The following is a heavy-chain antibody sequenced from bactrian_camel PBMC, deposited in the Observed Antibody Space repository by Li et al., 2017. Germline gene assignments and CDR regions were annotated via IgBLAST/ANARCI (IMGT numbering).Heavy chain of an antibody. CDR1: GDTDRDYW. CDR3: AAGWLGSYCSGAPITWSSAYVY. V-gene: IGHV3S26*01. J-gene: IGHJ4*01. Sequence: HVQLVESGGDSVQPGGSLRLSCIFSGDTDRDYWLGWFRQVPGQEREGVAAIDWAGRRSVEESVKDRFIIYRDNAKNTLYLQMNSLNPEDTAMYYCAAGWLGSYCSGAPITWSSAYVYWGQGTQVTVS. CDR2: IDWAGRR. D-gene: IGHD2*01.